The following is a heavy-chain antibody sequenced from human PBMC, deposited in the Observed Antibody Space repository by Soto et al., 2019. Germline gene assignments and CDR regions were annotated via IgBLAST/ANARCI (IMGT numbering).Heavy chain of an antibody. CDR1: GFTFSSYT. J-gene: IGHJ6*03. CDR3: ARKGFSYGSTVGDYYYHMDV. Sequence: VQLVESGGGLVKPGGSLRLSCAASGFTFSSYTMKWVRQAPGKGLEWVSSVSTSSSYIYYADSVKGRFTISRDNAKNSLYLQMNSLRAEDTAVYYCARKGFSYGSTVGDYYYHMDVWGKGTTVTVSS. D-gene: IGHD6-13*01. CDR2: VSTSSSYI. V-gene: IGHV3-21*01.